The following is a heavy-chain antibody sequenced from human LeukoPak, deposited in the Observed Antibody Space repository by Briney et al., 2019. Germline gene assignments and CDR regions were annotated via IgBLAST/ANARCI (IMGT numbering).Heavy chain of an antibody. CDR2: ITPYNGNT. J-gene: IGHJ3*02. D-gene: IGHD6-19*01. Sequence: GASVKVSCKTSGYTFTDFGINWVRHAPGQGLVWLGWITPYNGNTNHLQNHQGRTTMTTDTSTSTAYLELRSLTSDDTAVYYCTRELGQVVAGTAFDMWGQGTMVIVSS. V-gene: IGHV1-18*01. CDR3: TRELGQVVAGTAFDM. CDR1: GYTFTDFG.